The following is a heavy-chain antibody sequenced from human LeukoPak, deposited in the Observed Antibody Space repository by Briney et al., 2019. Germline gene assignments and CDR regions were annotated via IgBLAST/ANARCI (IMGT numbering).Heavy chain of an antibody. CDR2: IYHSGRS. J-gene: IGHJ4*02. V-gene: IGHV4-38-2*02. CDR1: GYSISSGYY. CDR3: ARQRWLPSTQRGFDY. D-gene: IGHD5-24*01. Sequence: SETLSLTCTVSGYSISSGYYWGWIRQSPGKGLEWIGSIYHSGRSYYNPSLKSRVTISVDTSKNQFSLKLSSVTAADTAVYYCARQRWLPSTQRGFDYWGQGTLVTVSS.